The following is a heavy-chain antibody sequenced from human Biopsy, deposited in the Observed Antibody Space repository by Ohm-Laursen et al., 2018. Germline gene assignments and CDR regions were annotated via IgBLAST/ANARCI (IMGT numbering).Heavy chain of an antibody. CDR1: SYTFTDYN. J-gene: IGHJ4*02. V-gene: IGHV1-2*02. CDR2: INCKTGAP. Sequence: ASVKVSCKASSYTFTDYNIHWMRQAPGQGLEWLGYINCKTGAPNYAQTFQGTVTMTRDTSISTAYLALGSLRSADTAIYYCARDPLNGHKHFDYWGQGSLVTVSS. CDR3: ARDPLNGHKHFDY. D-gene: IGHD2-8*01.